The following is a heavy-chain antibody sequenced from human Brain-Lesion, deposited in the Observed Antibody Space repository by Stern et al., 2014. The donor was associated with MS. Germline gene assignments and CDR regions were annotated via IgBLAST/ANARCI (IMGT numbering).Heavy chain of an antibody. V-gene: IGHV4-31*03. J-gene: IGHJ3*02. CDR2: IHHTGAT. Sequence: VQLVESGPGLVKPSQTLSLSCTVSGAPVRSGGYYWTWIRPLPGTGLEWVGYIHHTGATFYNPSLKSRVAISVDTSENQFSLKLTSVTAADTAVYYCAAIGPRMEGACFDIWGQGTMVTVSS. CDR1: GAPVRSGGYY. CDR3: AAIGPRMEGACFDI. D-gene: IGHD2-21*01.